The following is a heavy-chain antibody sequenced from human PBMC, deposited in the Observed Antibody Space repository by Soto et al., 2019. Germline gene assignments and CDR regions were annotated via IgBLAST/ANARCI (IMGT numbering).Heavy chain of an antibody. CDR1: GFTFSSYG. Sequence: GGSLRLSCAASGFTFSSYGMHWVRQAPGKGLEWVAVIWYDGSNKYYADSVKGRFTISRDNSKNTLYLKMNSLRAEDTAVYYCARDGGSLYFDYWGQGTLVTVSS. V-gene: IGHV3-33*01. D-gene: IGHD3-16*01. CDR2: IWYDGSNK. CDR3: ARDGGSLYFDY. J-gene: IGHJ4*02.